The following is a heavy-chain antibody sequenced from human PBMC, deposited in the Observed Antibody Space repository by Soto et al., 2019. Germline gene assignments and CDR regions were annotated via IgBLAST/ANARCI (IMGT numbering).Heavy chain of an antibody. CDR1: GFTFSSYA. D-gene: IGHD1-26*01. Sequence: GGSLRLSCATSGFTFSSYAMNWVRQAPGKGLQWVSVISGSSGSTYYADSVKGRFTISRDNSKNTLYLQMNSLRAEDTAVYFCAKDMAGSGSYSVDYWGQGTLVTVPS. J-gene: IGHJ4*02. V-gene: IGHV3-23*01. CDR3: AKDMAGSGSYSVDY. CDR2: ISGSSGST.